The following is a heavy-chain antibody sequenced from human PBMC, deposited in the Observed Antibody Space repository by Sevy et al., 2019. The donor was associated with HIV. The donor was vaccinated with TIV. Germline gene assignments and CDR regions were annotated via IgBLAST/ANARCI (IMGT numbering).Heavy chain of an antibody. CDR1: GGSISSGGYS. J-gene: IGHJ3*02. V-gene: IGHV4-30-2*01. Sequence: SETLSLTCAVSGGSISSGGYSWNWIRQPPGKGLEWIGYIYHSGNTYYNPSLKSRLTISVDRSKNLFSLNLSSMTAADTAVYYCARDGGTLTTPGAFDIWGQGTLVTVSS. D-gene: IGHD4-17*01. CDR3: ARDGGTLTTPGAFDI. CDR2: IYHSGNT.